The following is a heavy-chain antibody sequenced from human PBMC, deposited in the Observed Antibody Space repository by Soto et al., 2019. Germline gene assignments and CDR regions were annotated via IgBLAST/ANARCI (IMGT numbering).Heavy chain of an antibody. D-gene: IGHD2-8*01. CDR3: AKALNDVWFDP. J-gene: IGHJ5*02. CDR1: GFTFSSYG. CDR2: ISYDGSNK. V-gene: IGHV3-30*18. Sequence: ESGGGVVQPGRSLRLSCAASGFTFSSYGMHWVRQAPGKGLEWVAVISYDGSNKYYADSVKGRFTISRDNSKNTLYLQMNSLRAEDTAVYYCAKALNDVWFDPWGQGTLVTVSS.